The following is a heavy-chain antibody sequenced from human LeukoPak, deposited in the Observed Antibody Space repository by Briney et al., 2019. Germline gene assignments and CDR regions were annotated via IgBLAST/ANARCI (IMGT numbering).Heavy chain of an antibody. J-gene: IGHJ6*03. Sequence: GASVKVSCKASGYTFTGYYMHWVRQTPGQGLEWMGWINPNSGGTNYAQKFQGRVTMTRDMSISTAYMELSRLRSDDTAVYYCARGGERFLVTTGPSYYYYYMDVWGKGTTVTVSS. CDR3: ARGGERFLVTTGPSYYYYYMDV. CDR1: GYTFTGYY. CDR2: INPNSGGT. D-gene: IGHD4-17*01. V-gene: IGHV1-2*02.